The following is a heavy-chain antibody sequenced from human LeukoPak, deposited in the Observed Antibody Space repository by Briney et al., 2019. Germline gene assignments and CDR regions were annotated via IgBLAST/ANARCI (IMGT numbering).Heavy chain of an antibody. Sequence: GGSLRLSCEASGFIFSSYVMGWVRQAPGKGLEWVSSISVGGGDTFTADSVKGRFTITRENSKNTLYLQMMGLRVEDTAIYYCAKLNLGEMAYFDSWGQGILVTVSS. CDR2: ISVGGGDT. V-gene: IGHV3-23*01. CDR3: AKLNLGEMAYFDS. CDR1: GFIFSSYV. D-gene: IGHD2-21*01. J-gene: IGHJ4*02.